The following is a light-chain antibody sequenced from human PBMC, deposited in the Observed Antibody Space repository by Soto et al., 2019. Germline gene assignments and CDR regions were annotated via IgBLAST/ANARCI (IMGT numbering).Light chain of an antibody. CDR1: HAISKY. CDR3: QHHDNAPYT. V-gene: IGKV1-33*01. Sequence: DIQMTQSPSSLSASVGDRVTITCQASHAISKYLSWYQQKPGKAPNLLIYDVSKLKTGVASRLSGSGSGTHFTLTITSLQPEDIATYYCQHHDNAPYTFCQGTRLEIK. J-gene: IGKJ2*01. CDR2: DVS.